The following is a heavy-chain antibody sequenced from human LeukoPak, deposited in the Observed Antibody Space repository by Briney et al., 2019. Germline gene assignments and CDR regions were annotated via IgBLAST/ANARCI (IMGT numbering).Heavy chain of an antibody. CDR2: IYYSGST. D-gene: IGHD2-2*01. CDR1: GGSISSGDYY. J-gene: IGHJ4*02. Sequence: SSQTLSLTCTVSGGSISSGDYYWSWIRQPPGKGLEWIGYIYYSGSTYYNPSLKSRVTISVDTSKNQFSLKLSSATAADTAVYYCASSKEYQLLKNDYWGQGTLVTVSS. CDR3: ASSKEYQLLKNDY. V-gene: IGHV4-30-4*08.